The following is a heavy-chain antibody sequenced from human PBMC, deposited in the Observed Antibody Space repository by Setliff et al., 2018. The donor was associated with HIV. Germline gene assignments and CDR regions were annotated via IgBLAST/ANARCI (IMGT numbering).Heavy chain of an antibody. Sequence: ASVKVSCKASGYTFTAYYIHWVRQAPGQGLEWMGWINPYSGGTNYAQNFQGWVTMARDTSITTAYMELSRLTSDDTALYFCVREVRAAYKGPLWFGQSDPRPDTFDIWGQGTMVTVSS. CDR2: INPYSGGT. J-gene: IGHJ3*02. CDR3: VREVRAAYKGPLWFGQSDPRPDTFDI. CDR1: GYTFTAYY. V-gene: IGHV1-2*04. D-gene: IGHD3-10*01.